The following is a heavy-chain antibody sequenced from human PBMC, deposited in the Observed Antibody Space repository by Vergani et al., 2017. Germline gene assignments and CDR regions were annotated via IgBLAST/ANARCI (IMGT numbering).Heavy chain of an antibody. D-gene: IGHD3-22*01. CDR3: AKDNVPGYYDSSGYCDY. Sequence: QVQLVESGGGVVQPGRSLSLSCAASGFAFSTFGMHWVRQAPGRGLEWVAFIRYDGSDKYYADSVKGRFTISRDNSKNTLYLQMNNLRAEDTAVYYCAKDNVPGYYDSSGYCDYWGQGTLVTVSS. CDR1: GFAFSTFG. CDR2: IRYDGSDK. J-gene: IGHJ4*02. V-gene: IGHV3-30*02.